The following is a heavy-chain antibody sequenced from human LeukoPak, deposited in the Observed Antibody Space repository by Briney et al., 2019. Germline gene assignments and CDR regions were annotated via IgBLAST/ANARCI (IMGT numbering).Heavy chain of an antibody. V-gene: IGHV1-69*13. Sequence: ASVKVSCKVPGYTLTELSMHWVRQAPGQGLEWMGGIIPIFGTANYAQKFQGRVTITADESTSTAYMELSSLRSEDTAVYYCASLFLGYCSSTSCPTDYWGQGTLVTVSS. J-gene: IGHJ4*02. CDR1: GYTLTELS. CDR2: IIPIFGTA. CDR3: ASLFLGYCSSTSCPTDY. D-gene: IGHD2-2*01.